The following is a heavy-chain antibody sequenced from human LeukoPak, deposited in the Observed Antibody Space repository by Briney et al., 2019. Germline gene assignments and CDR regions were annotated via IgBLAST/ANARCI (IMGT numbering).Heavy chain of an antibody. Sequence: GASVKVSCKASGYTFTSYYMHWVRQAPGQELEWMGIINPSGGSTSYAQKFQGRVTMTRDTSTSTVYMELSSLRSEDTAVYYCARESSVTDAFDIWGQGTMVTVSS. CDR1: GYTFTSYY. V-gene: IGHV1-46*03. CDR3: ARESSVTDAFDI. CDR2: INPSGGST. D-gene: IGHD4-17*01. J-gene: IGHJ3*02.